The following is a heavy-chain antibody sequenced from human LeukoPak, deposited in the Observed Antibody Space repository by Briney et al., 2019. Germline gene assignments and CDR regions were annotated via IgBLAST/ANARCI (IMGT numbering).Heavy chain of an antibody. Sequence: SETLSLTCTVSGGSISSYYWSWIRQPPGKGLEWIGYIYYSGSTNYNPSLKSRVTISVDTSKNQFSLKLSSVTAADTAVYYCARDRGGSYYGVDYWGQGTLVTVSS. V-gene: IGHV4-59*01. CDR3: ARDRGGSYYGVDY. J-gene: IGHJ4*02. CDR2: IYYSGST. CDR1: GGSISSYY. D-gene: IGHD1-26*01.